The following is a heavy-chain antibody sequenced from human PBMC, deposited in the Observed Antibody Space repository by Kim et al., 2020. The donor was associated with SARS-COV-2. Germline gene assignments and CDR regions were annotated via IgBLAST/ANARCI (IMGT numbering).Heavy chain of an antibody. V-gene: IGHV1-3*01. D-gene: IGHD3-10*01. CDR3: ARGPHYYGSGSPLFPFDP. CDR2: INAGNGNT. Sequence: ASVKVSCKASGYTFTSYAMHWVRQALGQRLEWMGWINAGNGNTKYSQKFQGRVTITRDTSASTAYMELSSLRSEDTTVYYCARGPHYYGSGSPLFPFDPWGQGTLVTVSS. CDR1: GYTFTSYA. J-gene: IGHJ5*02.